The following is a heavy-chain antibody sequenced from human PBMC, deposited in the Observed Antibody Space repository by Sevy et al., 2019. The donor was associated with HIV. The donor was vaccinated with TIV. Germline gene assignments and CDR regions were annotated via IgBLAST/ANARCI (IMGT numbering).Heavy chain of an antibody. Sequence: GGSLRLSCAASGFTFSSYSMNWVRQAPGKGLEWVSSISSSSSYIYYADSVKGRFTISGDNAKNSLYLQMNSLRAEDTVVYYCAREELYGDYGFDYWVQGTLVTVSS. CDR2: ISSSSSYI. CDR1: GFTFSSYS. CDR3: AREELYGDYGFDY. V-gene: IGHV3-21*01. J-gene: IGHJ4*02. D-gene: IGHD4-17*01.